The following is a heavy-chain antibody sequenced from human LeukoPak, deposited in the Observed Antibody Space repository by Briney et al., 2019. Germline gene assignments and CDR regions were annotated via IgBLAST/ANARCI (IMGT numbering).Heavy chain of an antibody. J-gene: IGHJ5*02. D-gene: IGHD1-1*01. V-gene: IGHV3-11*01. CDR1: EFTFSDYY. Sequence: GGSLRLSCAASEFTFSDYYMSWIRQAPGKGLEWVSYISSSGSTIYYADSVKGRFTISRDNAKNSLYLQMNSLRAEDTAVYYCAFQAQKRVPFWFDPWGQGTLVTVSS. CDR3: AFQAQKRVPFWFDP. CDR2: ISSSGSTI.